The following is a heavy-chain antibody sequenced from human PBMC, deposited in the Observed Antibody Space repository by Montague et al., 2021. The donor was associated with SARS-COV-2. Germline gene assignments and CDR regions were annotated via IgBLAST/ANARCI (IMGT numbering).Heavy chain of an antibody. Sequence: SETLSLTCTVSGGSISSSSYYWIWMRQLPGQGLVWIRNIYYSGSTYYNPSLKSRVTISVDTSKNQFSLKLSSVTAADTAVYYCARHERQWLRLYPYYFDYWGQGTMVTVSS. CDR3: ARHERQWLRLYPYYFDY. CDR2: IYYSGST. J-gene: IGHJ4*02. CDR1: GGSISSSSYY. D-gene: IGHD5-12*01. V-gene: IGHV4-39*01.